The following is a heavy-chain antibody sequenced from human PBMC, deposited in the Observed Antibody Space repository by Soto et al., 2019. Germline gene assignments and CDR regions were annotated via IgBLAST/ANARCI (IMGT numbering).Heavy chain of an antibody. J-gene: IGHJ6*02. CDR3: ARVRGELAVADDDPYYYYGMDV. D-gene: IGHD6-19*01. CDR2: INAGNGNT. Sequence: ASVKVSCKASGYTFTSYAMHWVRQAPGQRLEWMGWINAGNGNTKYSQKFQGRVTITRDTSASTAYMELSSLRSEDTAVYYCARVRGELAVADDDPYYYYGMDVWGQGTTVTVSS. CDR1: GYTFTSYA. V-gene: IGHV1-3*01.